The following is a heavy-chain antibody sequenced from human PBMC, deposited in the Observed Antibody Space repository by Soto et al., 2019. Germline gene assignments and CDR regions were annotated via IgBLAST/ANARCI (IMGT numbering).Heavy chain of an antibody. CDR2: RSSDGRLQ. Sequence: QVQLVESGGGVVQPGRSLRLSCVGSGFNFGTYGIHWVRQAPGKGLEWVAVRSSDGRLQYHADSVKGRFTVSRDNSRNTVFLQMDSLRAEDTAVYYCEKDSDSGVIIYYFDYWGQGTLVTVSS. D-gene: IGHD3-10*01. CDR1: GFNFGTYG. J-gene: IGHJ4*02. V-gene: IGHV3-30*18. CDR3: EKDSDSGVIIYYFDY.